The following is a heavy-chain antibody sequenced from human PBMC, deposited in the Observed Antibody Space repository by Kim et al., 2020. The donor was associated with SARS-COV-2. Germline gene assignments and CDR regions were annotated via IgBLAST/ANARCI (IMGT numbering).Heavy chain of an antibody. Sequence: VSLKSRITINPDTSKNQFSLQLNSVSPADTAVYYCARDYYDSSGYYYFDYWGQGTLVTVSS. J-gene: IGHJ4*02. CDR3: ARDYYDSSGYYYFDY. D-gene: IGHD3-22*01. V-gene: IGHV6-1*01.